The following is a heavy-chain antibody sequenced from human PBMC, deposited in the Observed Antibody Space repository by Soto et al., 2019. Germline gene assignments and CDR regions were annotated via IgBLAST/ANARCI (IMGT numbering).Heavy chain of an antibody. V-gene: IGHV4-30-2*01. CDR3: ATGIGDYALDF. CDR1: GGSINSGGYC. CDR2: IYPSGSA. Sequence: QLQLQESGSGLVKPSQTLSLSCAVSGGSINSGGYCWSWIRQPPGRGLEWIAYIYPSGSAHYNPSLKSRVTISVDMSKNQFSLQLSSVTAADTAVYYCATGIGDYALDFWGQGTLVTVSS. D-gene: IGHD4-17*01. J-gene: IGHJ4*02.